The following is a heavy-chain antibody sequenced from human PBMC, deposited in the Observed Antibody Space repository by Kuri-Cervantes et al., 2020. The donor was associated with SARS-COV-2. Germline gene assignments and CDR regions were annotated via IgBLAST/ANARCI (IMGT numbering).Heavy chain of an antibody. CDR2: INHSGST. D-gene: IGHD2/OR15-2a*01. CDR1: GGSFSGYY. Sequence: SQTLSLTCAVYGGSFSGYYWSWIRQLPGKGLEWIGEINHSGSTNYNPSLKSRVTISVDTSKNQFSLKLSSVTAADTAVYYCAGAVKRFDYWGQGTLVTVSS. CDR3: AGAVKRFDY. V-gene: IGHV4-34*01. J-gene: IGHJ4*02.